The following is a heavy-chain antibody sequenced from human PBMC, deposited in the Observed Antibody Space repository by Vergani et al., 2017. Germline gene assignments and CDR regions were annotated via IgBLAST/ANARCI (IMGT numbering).Heavy chain of an antibody. CDR2: MYPADSDT. Sequence: EVELVQSGPEMRKSGESLKIFCKGSEYSFGNYWIGWVRQMPGKGLEWMGIMYPADSDTRYSPAFQGQVTISADKSISTAFLQWDSLKASDTALYYCARHTTYTDSWGQGTLVTVSS. CDR1: EYSFGNYW. V-gene: IGHV5-51*01. CDR3: ARHTTYTDS. D-gene: IGHD1-1*01. J-gene: IGHJ4*02.